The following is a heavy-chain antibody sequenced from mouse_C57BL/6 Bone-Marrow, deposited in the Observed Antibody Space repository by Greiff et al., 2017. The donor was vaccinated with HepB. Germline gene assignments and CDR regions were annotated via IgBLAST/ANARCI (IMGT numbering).Heavy chain of an antibody. V-gene: IGHV1-54*01. J-gene: IGHJ3*01. CDR2: INPGSGGT. D-gene: IGHD4-1*01. Sequence: VQLQQSGAELVRPGPSVKVSCKASGYAFTNYLIEWVKQRPGQGLEWIGVINPGSGGTNYNEKFKGKATLTADKSSSTAYMQLSGLTSEDSAVYFCARWGTGPFAYWGQGTLVTVSA. CDR1: GYAFTNYL. CDR3: ARWGTGPFAY.